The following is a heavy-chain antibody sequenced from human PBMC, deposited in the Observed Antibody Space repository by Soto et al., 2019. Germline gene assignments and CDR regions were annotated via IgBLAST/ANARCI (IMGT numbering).Heavy chain of an antibody. CDR1: GFTFSSYW. J-gene: IGHJ6*02. CDR3: ARVSPQWPQRTIWYYGMDV. Sequence: PWGSLRLSCAASGFTFSSYWMSWVRQAPGKGLEWVANIKQDGSEKYYVDSVKGRFTISRDNAKNSLYLQMNSLRAEDTAVYYCARVSPQWPQRTIWYYGMDVWGQGTTVTVSS. D-gene: IGHD6-19*01. V-gene: IGHV3-7*01. CDR2: IKQDGSEK.